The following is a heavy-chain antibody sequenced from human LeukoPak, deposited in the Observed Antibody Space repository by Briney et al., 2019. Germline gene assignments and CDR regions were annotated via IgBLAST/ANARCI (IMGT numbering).Heavy chain of an antibody. CDR1: GYTFTSYA. J-gene: IGHJ4*02. V-gene: IGHV1-18*01. CDR2: ISAYNGNT. Sequence: ASVKVSCKASGYTFTSYAMHWVRQAPGQRLGWMGWISAYNGNTNYAQKLQGRVTMTTDTSTSTAYMELRSLRSDDTAVYYCASSIAVADSDFDYWGQGTLVTVSS. CDR3: ASSIAVADSDFDY. D-gene: IGHD6-19*01.